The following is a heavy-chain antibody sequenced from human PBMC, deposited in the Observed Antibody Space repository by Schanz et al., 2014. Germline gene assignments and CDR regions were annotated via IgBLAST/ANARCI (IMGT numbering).Heavy chain of an antibody. CDR1: GVSVSSCGDY. J-gene: IGHJ3*02. D-gene: IGHD4-17*01. Sequence: QVQLQESGPGLVKPSQTLSLTCTVSGVSVSSCGDYWSWIRQHPGKGLEWIGFISYSGSTYYNPSLKRRVTISVDTSKNQFSLNLSSATAADTAVYYCARDRGHGDLPGDIWGQGTMVTVSS. CDR2: ISYSGST. V-gene: IGHV4-31*03. CDR3: ARDRGHGDLPGDI.